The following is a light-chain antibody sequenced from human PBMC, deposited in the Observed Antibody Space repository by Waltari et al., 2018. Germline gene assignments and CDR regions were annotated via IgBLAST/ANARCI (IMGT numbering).Light chain of an antibody. J-gene: IGLJ1*01. V-gene: IGLV1-47*01. CDR1: RANIRSNS. CDR2: RNK. Sequence: VLTQRPSASGTPGQRVIISCSGGRANIRSNSDYRYQQLPGTAPKPLIYRNKQRPSGVPDRFSGSKSGTSASLAISGLRSEDEADYYCAAWDDSLSAYYVFGTGTKVTVL. CDR3: AAWDDSLSAYYV.